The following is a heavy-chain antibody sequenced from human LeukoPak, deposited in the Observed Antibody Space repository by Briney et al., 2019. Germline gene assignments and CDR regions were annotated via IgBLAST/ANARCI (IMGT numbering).Heavy chain of an antibody. CDR2: INPNSGGT. D-gene: IGHD1-1*01. Sequence: GASVKVSCKASGYTFTGYYMHWVRQAPGQGLEWMGWINPNSGGTNYAQKFQGRVTMTRDTSISTAYMELSRLRSDDTAVYYCARKSRPPAGSGALNDRYAFDIWGQGTMVTVSS. CDR1: GYTFTGYY. CDR3: ARKSRPPAGSGALNDRYAFDI. V-gene: IGHV1-2*02. J-gene: IGHJ3*02.